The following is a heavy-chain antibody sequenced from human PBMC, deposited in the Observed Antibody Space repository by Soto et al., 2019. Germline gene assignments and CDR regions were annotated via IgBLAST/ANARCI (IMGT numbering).Heavy chain of an antibody. V-gene: IGHV3-66*01. J-gene: IGHJ3*02. CDR1: GFTVSSNY. Sequence: EVQLVESGGGLVQPGGSLRLSCAASGFTVSSNYMSWVRQAPGKGLEWVSVIYSGGSTYYADSVKGRFTISRDNSKNTLYLKMNSLRAEDTAVYYCARVSDRGVNAFDIWGQGTMVTVSS. CDR3: ARVSDRGVNAFDI. CDR2: IYSGGST. D-gene: IGHD3-22*01.